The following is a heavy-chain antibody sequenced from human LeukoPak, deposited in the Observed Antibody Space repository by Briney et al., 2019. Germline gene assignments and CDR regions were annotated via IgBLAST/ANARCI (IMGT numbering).Heavy chain of an antibody. Sequence: GGSLRLSCAASGFTFSSYSMNWVRQAPGKGLEWVSSISSSSSYIYYADSVKGRFTISRDNAKNSLYLQMNSLRAEDTAVYYCARNDRGVVNVPSFYWGQGTLVTVSS. CDR1: GFTFSSYS. V-gene: IGHV3-21*01. CDR2: ISSSSSYI. CDR3: ARNDRGVVNVPSFY. D-gene: IGHD3-22*01. J-gene: IGHJ4*02.